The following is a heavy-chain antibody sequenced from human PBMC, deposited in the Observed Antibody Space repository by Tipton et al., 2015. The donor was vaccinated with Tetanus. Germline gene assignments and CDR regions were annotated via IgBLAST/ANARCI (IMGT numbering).Heavy chain of an antibody. CDR2: ISSTSSYI. Sequence: GSLRLSCAASGFTFSSHWMNWVRQAPGKGLEWLSSISSTSSYIYYADSVKGRFTVSRDNAKNTVYLQMNSLRAEDTAVYFCARRSLTNYGLDVWGQGTPVTVSS. D-gene: IGHD1-1*01. CDR3: ARRSLTNYGLDV. V-gene: IGHV3-21*01. J-gene: IGHJ6*02. CDR1: GFTFSSHW.